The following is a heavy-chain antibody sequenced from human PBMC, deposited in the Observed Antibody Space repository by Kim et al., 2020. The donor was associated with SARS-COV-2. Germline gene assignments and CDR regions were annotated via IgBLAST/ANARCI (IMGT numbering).Heavy chain of an antibody. V-gene: IGHV3-23*01. J-gene: IGHJ6*02. CDR1: GFTFSSYA. Sequence: GGSLRLACAASGFTFSSYAMSWVRQAPGKGLEWVSAISGSGGSTYYADTVKGRFSISRNNSKNTLYLQMNSLRAEDTAVYYCAGAGAPGDYYGMDVWGQGTTVTVSS. CDR2: ISGSGGST. D-gene: IGHD7-27*01. CDR3: AGAGAPGDYYGMDV.